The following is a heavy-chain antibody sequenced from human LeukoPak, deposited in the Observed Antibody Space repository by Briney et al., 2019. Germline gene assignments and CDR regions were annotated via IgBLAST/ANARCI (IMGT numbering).Heavy chain of an antibody. CDR1: GFTFSSYA. Sequence: PGGSLRLSCAASGFTFSSYAMNWVRQAPGKGLEWVSSISSSSSYIYYADSVKGRFTISRDNAKNSLYLQMNSLRAEDTAVYYCARDRQYQLLLGYMDVWGKGTTVTVSS. CDR3: ARDRQYQLLLGYMDV. CDR2: ISSSSSYI. J-gene: IGHJ6*03. D-gene: IGHD2-2*01. V-gene: IGHV3-21*01.